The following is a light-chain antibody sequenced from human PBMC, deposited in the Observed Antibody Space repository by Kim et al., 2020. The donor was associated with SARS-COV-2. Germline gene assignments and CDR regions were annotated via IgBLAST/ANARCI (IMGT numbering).Light chain of an antibody. Sequence: GQPASIVCRSSQSLVYRDGRTYLNWFHQRPGQSPRRLIYEVSNRDFGVPDRFSGSGSGTDFTLEISRVEAEDVGVYYCMQGTHWYSFGQGTKLEI. J-gene: IGKJ2*03. CDR2: EVS. CDR3: MQGTHWYS. CDR1: QSLVYRDGRTY. V-gene: IGKV2-30*01.